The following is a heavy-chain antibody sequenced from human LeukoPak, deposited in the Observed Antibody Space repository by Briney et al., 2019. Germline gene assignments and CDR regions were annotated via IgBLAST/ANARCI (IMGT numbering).Heavy chain of an antibody. V-gene: IGHV1-8*03. J-gene: IGHJ4*01. D-gene: IGHD3-22*01. Sequence: ASVKVSCKASGCTFTSYDINWVRQATGQGLEWMGWMNPNSGNTGYAQKFQGRVTITRNTSISTAYMELSSLRSEDTAVYYCARGPVVTIIVVVPYSFDYWGQGTLVTVSS. CDR2: MNPNSGNT. CDR1: GCTFTSYD. CDR3: ARGPVVTIIVVVPYSFDY.